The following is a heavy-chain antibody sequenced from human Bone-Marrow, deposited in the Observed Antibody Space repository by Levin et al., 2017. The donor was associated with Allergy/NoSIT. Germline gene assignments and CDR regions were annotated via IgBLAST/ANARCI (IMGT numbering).Heavy chain of an antibody. D-gene: IGHD4-11*01. CDR1: GFTFNAYG. CDR3: ATFDYSSYGYYFDY. CDR2: IRGSDDNT. V-gene: IGHV3-23*01. Sequence: GASVKVSCAVSGFTFNAYGMTWVRQAPGKGLEWVSTIRGSDDNTYYTDSVRGRFTISRDTSEDTLYLQMNSLRAEDTAVYYCATFDYSSYGYYFDYWGQGALVTVSS. J-gene: IGHJ4*02.